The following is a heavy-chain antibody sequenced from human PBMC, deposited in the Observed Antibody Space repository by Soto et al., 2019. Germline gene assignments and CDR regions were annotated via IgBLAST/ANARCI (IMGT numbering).Heavy chain of an antibody. V-gene: IGHV3-23*01. Sequence: PGGSLRLSCAAFGFTFNNYAMSWVRQAPGKGLEWVSTIGGSGDSAYYADSVKGRFSISRDNSKNTLYLQMNSLRAEDTAVYYCEKPRPGSDYLFDYWGQGTLVTVS. D-gene: IGHD2-21*02. CDR1: GFTFNNYA. CDR2: IGGSGDSA. J-gene: IGHJ4*02. CDR3: EKPRPGSDYLFDY.